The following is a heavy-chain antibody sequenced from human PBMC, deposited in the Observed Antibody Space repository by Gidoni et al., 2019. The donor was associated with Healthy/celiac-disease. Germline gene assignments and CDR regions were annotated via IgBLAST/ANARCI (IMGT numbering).Heavy chain of an antibody. D-gene: IGHD3-9*01. Sequence: QVQLQESGPGLVKPSQTLSLTCTVSGGSISTGGYYWSWIRQHPGKGLEWIGYIYSSGSTYYNPSLKSRVTISVDTSKNQFSLKLSSVTAADTAVYYCARDHRTYYDILTGSTLRYYYGMDVWGQGTTVTVSS. CDR1: GGSISTGGYY. J-gene: IGHJ6*02. V-gene: IGHV4-31*03. CDR2: IYSSGST. CDR3: ARDHRTYYDILTGSTLRYYYGMDV.